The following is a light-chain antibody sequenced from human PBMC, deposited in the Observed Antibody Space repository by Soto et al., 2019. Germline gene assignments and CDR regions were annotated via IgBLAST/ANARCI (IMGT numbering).Light chain of an antibody. Sequence: ETVLTQSPATLSVSPGERATFSCKASQSVTTNLAWYQQKPGQVPRLLIYGAFTRATGIPARFSGSGSGTEFTLSISSLQSEVFAIYHCQQYHSWPHTFGQGTKLEIK. CDR1: QSVTTN. CDR3: QQYHSWPHT. CDR2: GAF. J-gene: IGKJ2*01. V-gene: IGKV3-15*01.